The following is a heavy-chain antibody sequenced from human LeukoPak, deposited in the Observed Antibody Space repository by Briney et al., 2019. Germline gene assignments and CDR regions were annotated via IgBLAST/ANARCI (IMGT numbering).Heavy chain of an antibody. CDR3: ASKFHSSGWYSIDY. CDR1: GFTVTTYA. J-gene: IGHJ4*02. D-gene: IGHD6-19*01. V-gene: IGHV3-23*01. Sequence: PGGSLRLSCAASGFTVTTYAMSWVRQAPGKGLGWVSAISGSGGSTYYADSVKGRFTISRDNSKNTLYLQMNSLRAEDTAVYYCASKFHSSGWYSIDYWGQGTLVTVSS. CDR2: ISGSGGST.